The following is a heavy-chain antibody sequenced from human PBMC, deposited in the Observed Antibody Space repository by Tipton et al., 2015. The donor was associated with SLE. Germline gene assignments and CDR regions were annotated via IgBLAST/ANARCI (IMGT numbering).Heavy chain of an antibody. J-gene: IGHJ3*02. CDR3: ARDGDGGSGSYDAFDI. V-gene: IGHV4-59*11. D-gene: IGHD3-10*01. CDR1: GGSISSHY. Sequence: TLSLTCTVSGGSISSHYWSWIRQPPGKGLEWIGYIYYSGSTNYNPSLTSRVTISVDTSKNQFSLKLSSVTAADTAVYHCARDGDGGSGSYDAFDIWGQGTMVTVSS. CDR2: IYYSGST.